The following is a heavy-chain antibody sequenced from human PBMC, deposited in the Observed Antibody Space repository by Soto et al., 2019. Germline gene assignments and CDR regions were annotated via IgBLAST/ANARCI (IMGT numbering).Heavy chain of an antibody. CDR2: TSAYNGNT. J-gene: IGHJ5*02. Sequence: QVQLVQSGAEVKKPGASVKVSCKASGYTFTSYGISWVRQAPGQGLEWMGWTSAYNGNTNYAQKFQGSVTMTTDTSTNTAYMELRSLRSDDTAVYYCARDGRGTAMGFTAGDWFDPWGQGTLVTVSS. D-gene: IGHD5-18*01. CDR3: ARDGRGTAMGFTAGDWFDP. V-gene: IGHV1-18*01. CDR1: GYTFTSYG.